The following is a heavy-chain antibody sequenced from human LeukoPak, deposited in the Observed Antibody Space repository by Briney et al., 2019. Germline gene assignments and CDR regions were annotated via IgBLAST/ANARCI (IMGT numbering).Heavy chain of an antibody. CDR3: ASVPGYCSGGSCYSDYYYYMDV. J-gene: IGHJ6*03. CDR2: IIPIFGTA. CDR1: GGTFSSYA. D-gene: IGHD2-15*01. V-gene: IGHV1-69*05. Sequence: ASVKVSCKASGGTFSSYAISWVRQAPGQGLEWMGGIIPIFGTANYAQKFQGRVTITTDESTSTAYMELSSLRSEDTAVYYCASVPGYCSGGSCYSDYYYYMDVWGKGTTVTVSS.